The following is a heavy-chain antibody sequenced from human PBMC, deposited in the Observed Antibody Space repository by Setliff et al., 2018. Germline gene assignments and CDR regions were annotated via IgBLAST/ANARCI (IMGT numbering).Heavy chain of an antibody. CDR2: INHSGST. CDR3: RFWSGYYKNDY. V-gene: IGHV4-34*01. J-gene: IGHJ4*01. D-gene: IGHD3-3*01. CDR1: GGSFSNYY. Sequence: SETLSLTCTVYGGSFSNYYWSWIRQPPGKGLEWIGEINHSGSTNYNSSLTSRVTISVDTSKNQFSLKLRSVTAADTALYYCRFWSGYYKNDYWGQGTLVTVSS.